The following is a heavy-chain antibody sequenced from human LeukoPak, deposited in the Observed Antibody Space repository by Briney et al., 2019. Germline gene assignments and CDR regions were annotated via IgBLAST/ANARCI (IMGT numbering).Heavy chain of an antibody. D-gene: IGHD4-17*01. CDR1: GFTFTSHD. CDR3: ARNDYGGHDAFDI. CDR2: MNPNSGNT. V-gene: IGHV1-8*01. J-gene: IGHJ3*02. Sequence: GASVKVSCKASGFTFTSHDFNWVRQATGQGLEWMGWMNPNSGNTGYAQKFQGRVTMTRDTSISTAYMELSSLRSEDTAVYYCARNDYGGHDAFDIWGQGTMVTVSS.